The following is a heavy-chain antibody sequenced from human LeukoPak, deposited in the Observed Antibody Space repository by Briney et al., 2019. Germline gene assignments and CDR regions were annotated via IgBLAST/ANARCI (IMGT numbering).Heavy chain of an antibody. Sequence: SETLSLTCAVYGGSFSGYYWSWIRQPPGKGLEWIGEINHSGSTNYNPSLKSRVTTSVDTSKNQFSLKLSSVTAADTAVYYCARGRSQIRFARFDYWGQGTLVTVSS. CDR2: INHSGST. CDR1: GGSFSGYY. CDR3: ARGRSQIRFARFDY. J-gene: IGHJ4*02. V-gene: IGHV4-34*01. D-gene: IGHD3-3*01.